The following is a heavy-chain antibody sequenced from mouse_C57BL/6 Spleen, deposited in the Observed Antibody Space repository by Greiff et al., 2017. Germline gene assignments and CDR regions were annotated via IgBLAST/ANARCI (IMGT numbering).Heavy chain of an antibody. V-gene: IGHV1-80*01. Sequence: VQLQESGAELVKPGASVKISCKASGYAFSSYWMNWVKQRPGKGLEWIGQIYPGDGATNYNGKFKGKATLTADKSSSTAYMQLSSLTSEDSAVYFCARRIPFYAMDYWGQGTSVTVSS. CDR3: ARRIPFYAMDY. CDR2: IYPGDGAT. D-gene: IGHD5-1-1*01. J-gene: IGHJ4*01. CDR1: GYAFSSYW.